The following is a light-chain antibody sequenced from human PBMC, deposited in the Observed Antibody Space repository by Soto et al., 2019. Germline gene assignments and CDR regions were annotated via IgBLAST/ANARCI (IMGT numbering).Light chain of an antibody. V-gene: IGKV1-6*01. Sequence: AIQMTQSPSSLSASVGDRVTITCRASQDIRTDLGWYQQKPGKAPRLLIYGTFSLQSGVPSRFSGSGSGTDFTLTISSLQPDDFATYYCLQDFKYPRTFGQGTKVEVK. CDR1: QDIRTD. CDR2: GTF. CDR3: LQDFKYPRT. J-gene: IGKJ1*01.